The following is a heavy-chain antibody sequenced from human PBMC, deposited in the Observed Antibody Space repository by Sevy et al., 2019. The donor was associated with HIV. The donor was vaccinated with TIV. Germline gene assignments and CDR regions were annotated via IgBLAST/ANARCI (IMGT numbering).Heavy chain of an antibody. V-gene: IGHV3-23*01. CDR3: AKDREWELLTYIDY. CDR1: GFTFSSYA. J-gene: IGHJ4*02. CDR2: ISGSRGST. D-gene: IGHD1-26*01. Sequence: GGSLRLSCAASGFTFSSYAMSRVRQAPRKGLEWVSAISGSRGSTYYADSVKGRFTISRDNSKNTLYLQMNSLRAEDTAVYYCAKDREWELLTYIDYWGQGTLVTVSS.